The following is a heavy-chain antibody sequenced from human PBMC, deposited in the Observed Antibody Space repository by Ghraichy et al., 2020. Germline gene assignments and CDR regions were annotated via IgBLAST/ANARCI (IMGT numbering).Heavy chain of an antibody. D-gene: IGHD3-3*01. CDR3: ATAITIFGVAKMGGDY. J-gene: IGHJ4*02. V-gene: IGHV3-48*02. Sequence: GGSLRLSCAASGFTFSSYSMNWVRQAPGKGLEWVSYISSSSSTIYYADSVKGRFTISRDNAKNSLYLQMNSLRDEDTAVYYCATAITIFGVAKMGGDYWGQGTLVTVSS. CDR2: ISSSSSTI. CDR1: GFTFSSYS.